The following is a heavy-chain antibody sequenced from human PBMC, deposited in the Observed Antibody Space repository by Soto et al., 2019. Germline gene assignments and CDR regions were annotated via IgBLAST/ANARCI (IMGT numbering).Heavy chain of an antibody. D-gene: IGHD3-3*01. CDR2: ISSSSSYI. CDR3: ARGGEEWLCHHSLCTPYLAYYYYGMDV. V-gene: IGHV3-21*01. Sequence: GGSLRLSCAASGFTFSSYSMNWVRQAPGKGLEWVSSISSSSSYIYYADSVKGRFTISRDNAKNSLYLQMNSLRAEDTAVYYCARGGEEWLCHHSLCTPYLAYYYYGMDVWGQGTTVTVSS. CDR1: GFTFSSYS. J-gene: IGHJ6*02.